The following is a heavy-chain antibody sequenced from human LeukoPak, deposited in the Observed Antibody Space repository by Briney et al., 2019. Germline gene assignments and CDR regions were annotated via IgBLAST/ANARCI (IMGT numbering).Heavy chain of an antibody. CDR1: GGSISSYY. J-gene: IGHJ4*02. CDR3: ARGRPPTSYSDNSAYPFDY. CDR2: IYTSGST. V-gene: IGHV4-4*07. D-gene: IGHD3-22*01. Sequence: SETLSLTCTVSGGSISSYYWSWIRQPAGKGLEWIGRIYTSGSTNYNPSLKSRATMSVDTSKNQFSLKLSSVTAADTAVYYCARGRPPTSYSDNSAYPFDYWGQGALVTVSS.